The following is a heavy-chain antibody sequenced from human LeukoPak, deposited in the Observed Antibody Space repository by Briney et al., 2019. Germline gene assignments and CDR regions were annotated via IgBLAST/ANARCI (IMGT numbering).Heavy chain of an antibody. CDR2: MNPNSGNT. V-gene: IGHV1-8*01. Sequence: GASVKVSCKASGYTFTSYDINWVRQATGQGLEWTGWMNPNSGNTGYAQKFQGRVTMTRNTSISTAYMELSSLRSEDTAVYYCARGRYYYDSSGYFGFDYWGQGTLVTVSS. CDR3: ARGRYYYDSSGYFGFDY. J-gene: IGHJ4*02. CDR1: GYTFTSYD. D-gene: IGHD3-22*01.